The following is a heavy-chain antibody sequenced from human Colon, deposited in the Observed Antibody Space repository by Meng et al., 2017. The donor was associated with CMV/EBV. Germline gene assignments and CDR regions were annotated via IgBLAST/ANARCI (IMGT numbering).Heavy chain of an antibody. CDR3: ARALYDSLTGYSRYFDL. J-gene: IGHJ2*01. CDR2: VSGSSEYI. CDR1: FGLNSYR. Sequence: FGLNSYRMFWMRQAPGKGKEWVSGVSGSSEYIFYAGSLKGRSAISRDNAENSLFMHMSRLRAEDTAVYYCARALYDSLTGYSRYFDLWGRGTLVTVSS. V-gene: IGHV3-21*06. D-gene: IGHD3-9*01.